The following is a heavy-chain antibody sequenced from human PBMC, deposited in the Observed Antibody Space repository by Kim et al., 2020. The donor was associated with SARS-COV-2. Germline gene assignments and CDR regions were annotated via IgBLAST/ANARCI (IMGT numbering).Heavy chain of an antibody. CDR2: ISYDGSNK. D-gene: IGHD6-13*01. CDR1: GFTFSSYA. J-gene: IGHJ4*02. V-gene: IGHV3-30*04. CDR3: AGVWYSSSWYFDY. Sequence: GGSLRLSCAASGFTFSSYAMHWVRQAPGKGLEWVAVISYDGSNKYYADSVKGRFTISRDNSKNTLYLQMNSLRAEDTAVYYCAGVWYSSSWYFDYWGQGTLVTVSS.